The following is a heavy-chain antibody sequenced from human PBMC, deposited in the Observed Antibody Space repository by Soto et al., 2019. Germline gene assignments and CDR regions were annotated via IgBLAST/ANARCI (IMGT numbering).Heavy chain of an antibody. J-gene: IGHJ1*01. D-gene: IGHD5-12*01. CDR2: IIPVFGRP. V-gene: IGHV1-69*01. Sequence: QVQLVQSGAELKKPGSSVKVSCKASGGSFSSFGISWVRQAPGQGLEWMGGIIPVFGRPNYAQRFRGRLTITADESTNTVYLELIDLSSEDTAVYYCAREGSGYNLWGQGTQVTVSS. CDR1: GGSFSSFG. CDR3: AREGSGYNL.